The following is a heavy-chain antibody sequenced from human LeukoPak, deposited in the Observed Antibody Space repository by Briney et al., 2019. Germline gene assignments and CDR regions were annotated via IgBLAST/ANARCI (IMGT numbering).Heavy chain of an antibody. CDR1: GGSINSYY. CDR3: ARGDYYDSEFDY. V-gene: IGHV4-59*01. D-gene: IGHD3-22*01. J-gene: IGHJ4*02. CDR2: IYYSGST. Sequence: SETLSLTCTVSGGSINSYYWSWIRQPPGKGLEWIGYIYYSGSTNYNPSLKSRVTISVDTSKNQFSLKLSSVTAADTAVYYCARGDYYDSEFDYWGQGTLVTVSS.